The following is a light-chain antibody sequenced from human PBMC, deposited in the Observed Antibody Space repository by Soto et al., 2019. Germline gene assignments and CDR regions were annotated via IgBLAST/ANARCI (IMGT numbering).Light chain of an antibody. Sequence: EIVMTQSPATLSVSPGERATLSCRASQSVSSNFAGYQQKPGKAPRLLIYGASTRATGIPARFSRSGSGTEFTLTISSLQSEDFAVYYCQQYNNWPPITFGQGTRLEIK. CDR3: QQYNNWPPIT. CDR1: QSVSSN. V-gene: IGKV3-15*01. CDR2: GAS. J-gene: IGKJ5*01.